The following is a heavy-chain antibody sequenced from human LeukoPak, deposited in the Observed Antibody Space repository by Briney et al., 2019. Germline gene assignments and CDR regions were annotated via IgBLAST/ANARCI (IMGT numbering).Heavy chain of an antibody. Sequence: ASVKVSCKASGYTFTSYYMHWVRQAPGQGLEWMGIINPSGGSTSYAQKFQGRVTMTRDTSTSTVYMGLSSLRSEDTAVYYCASVGRSSGYPEELYDYWGQGTLVTVSS. CDR3: ASVGRSSGYPEELYDY. CDR2: INPSGGST. J-gene: IGHJ4*02. CDR1: GYTFTSYY. V-gene: IGHV1-46*01. D-gene: IGHD3-22*01.